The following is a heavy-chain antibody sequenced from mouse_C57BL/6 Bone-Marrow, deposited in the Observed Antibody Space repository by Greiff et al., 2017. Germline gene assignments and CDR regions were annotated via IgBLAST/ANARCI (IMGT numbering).Heavy chain of an antibody. Sequence: QVQLQQPGAELVKPGASVKLSCKASGYTFTSYWMHWVKQRPGQGLEWIGMIHPTSGSTNYNEKFKSKATLTVDKSSSTAYMQLSSLTSEDSAVYYCARSYYGSSYPYYFDYWGQGTTLTVSS. CDR3: ARSYYGSSYPYYFDY. J-gene: IGHJ2*01. CDR2: IHPTSGST. V-gene: IGHV1-64*01. CDR1: GYTFTSYW. D-gene: IGHD1-1*01.